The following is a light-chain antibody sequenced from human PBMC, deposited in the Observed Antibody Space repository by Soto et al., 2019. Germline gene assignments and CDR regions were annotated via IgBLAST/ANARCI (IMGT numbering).Light chain of an antibody. V-gene: IGKV3-15*01. CDR1: QSVGTK. J-gene: IGKJ1*01. Sequence: EIVMTKSPVTLSVSPGERATLSCRASQSVGTKLAWYQQKPGQAPRLLIYDATTRATDIPARFSGSGSGTEFILTISSLQSEDFAVYCCQQYNAWPWTFGQGTKVDIK. CDR3: QQYNAWPWT. CDR2: DAT.